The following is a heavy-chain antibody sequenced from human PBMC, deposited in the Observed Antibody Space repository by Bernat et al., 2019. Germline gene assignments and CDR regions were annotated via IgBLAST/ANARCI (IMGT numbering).Heavy chain of an antibody. CDR2: ISYDGSNK. Sequence: QVQLVESGGGVVQPGRPLRLSCTASGFTFSSYAMHWVRQAPGKGLEGVAVISYDGSNKYYADSVKGRFTISRDNSKNTLYLQMNSLRAEDPAVYYCAKRAAGNYGMDVWGQGTTVTVSS. CDR3: AKRAAGNYGMDV. CDR1: GFTFSSYA. J-gene: IGHJ6*02. V-gene: IGHV3-30*18.